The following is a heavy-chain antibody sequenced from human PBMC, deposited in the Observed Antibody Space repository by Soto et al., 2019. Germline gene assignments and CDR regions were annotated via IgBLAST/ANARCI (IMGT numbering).Heavy chain of an antibody. V-gene: IGHV1-69*12. D-gene: IGHD2-2*01. Sequence: QVQLVQSGAEVKKPGSSVKVSCRASGGTFNSHTISWVRQAPGQGLEWMGGIIPMFGVTNYARKLQGRRSITANESTTTAYMEVSSRTTDDAAVYYCAGEGVSCSMSPPWMGYHYYGLAVWGQGTTVIVSS. CDR1: GGTFNSHT. CDR3: AGEGVSCSMSPPWMGYHYYGLAV. CDR2: IIPMFGVT. J-gene: IGHJ6*02.